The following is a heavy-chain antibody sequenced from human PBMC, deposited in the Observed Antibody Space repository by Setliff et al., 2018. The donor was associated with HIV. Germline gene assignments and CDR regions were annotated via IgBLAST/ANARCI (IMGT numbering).Heavy chain of an antibody. D-gene: IGHD1-26*01. Sequence: PSETLSLTCTVSGGSIRTDSWNWIRQVPEEGLEWIGSISATGSTTYNPSLNSRVTISRDTSKNQFSLRLTPMTATDTAVYYGARGGPKDAFDIWGQGTMVTVSS. CDR3: ARGGPKDAFDI. CDR1: GGSIRTDS. J-gene: IGHJ3*02. CDR2: ISATGST. V-gene: IGHV4-4*08.